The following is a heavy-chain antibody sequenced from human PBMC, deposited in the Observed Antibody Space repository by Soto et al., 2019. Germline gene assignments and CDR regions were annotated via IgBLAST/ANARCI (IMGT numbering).Heavy chain of an antibody. CDR3: ARDRRYFGSGSYYPYSFEC. V-gene: IGHV4-61*08. CDR1: GDYVSSAGHY. CDR2: VYYTGSA. D-gene: IGHD3-10*01. J-gene: IGHJ4*02. Sequence: LSLTCTVSGDYVSSAGHYWSWIRQPPGKGLEWIGDVYYTGSAKYNPSLKSRVTTSLDTSKNQFSLTLNSVTAADTAVYYCARDRRYFGSGSYYPYSFECWGQGTLVTVAS.